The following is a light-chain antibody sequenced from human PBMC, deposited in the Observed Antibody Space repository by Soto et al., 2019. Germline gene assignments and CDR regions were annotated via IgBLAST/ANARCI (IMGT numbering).Light chain of an antibody. J-gene: IGKJ1*01. CDR3: QQYNSWRT. CDR1: QSISSW. V-gene: IGKV1-5*01. Sequence: DIPMTQSPSTLSASVGDRVTITCRASQSISSWLAWYQQKPGKAPKLLIYDASSLESGVPSRFSGSGSGTEFTLTISSLQPDDFATYYCQQYNSWRTFGQGTKVEIK. CDR2: DAS.